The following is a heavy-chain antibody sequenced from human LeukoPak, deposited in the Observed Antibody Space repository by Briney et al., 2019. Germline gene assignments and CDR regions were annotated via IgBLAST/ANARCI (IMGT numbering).Heavy chain of an antibody. J-gene: IGHJ4*02. D-gene: IGHD5-18*01. CDR3: ARDLSGVTGYTYGRGIDY. V-gene: IGHV3-7*01. Sequence: HPGGSLRLSCAASGFTFSSYWMSWVHQAPGKGLEWVANIKKDGSEKYYVDSVKGRFTISRDNAKTSLYLQMNSLRAEDTAVYYCARDLSGVTGYTYGRGIDYWGQGTLVTVSS. CDR1: GFTFSSYW. CDR2: IKKDGSEK.